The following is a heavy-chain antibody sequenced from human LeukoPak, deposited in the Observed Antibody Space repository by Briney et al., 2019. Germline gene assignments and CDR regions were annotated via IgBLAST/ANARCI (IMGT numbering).Heavy chain of an antibody. D-gene: IGHD3-16*02. V-gene: IGHV1-69*02. CDR1: GGTFSSYT. J-gene: IGHJ3*02. CDR2: IIPILGIA. Sequence: GASVKVSCKASGGTFSSYTISWVRQAPGQGLEWMGRIIPILGIANYAQKFQGRVTITADESTSTAYMELSSLRSEDTAVYYCARASVITFGGVIVRGAFDIWGQGTMVTVSS. CDR3: ARASVITFGGVIVRGAFDI.